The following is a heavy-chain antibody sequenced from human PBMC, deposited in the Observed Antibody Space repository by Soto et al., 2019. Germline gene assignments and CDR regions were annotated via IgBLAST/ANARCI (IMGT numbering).Heavy chain of an antibody. J-gene: IGHJ6*02. CDR2: MNHSVIT. Sequence: PSETLSRTCAVYCGSFSGYYWSWIRQPPGNGLDCIGEMNHSVITNXXPSLKSRXXISVERSKNQXSLKLXSVTAAYTALXYCARGKAAASRGMDVWGQGTTVTVSS. CDR3: ARGKAAASRGMDV. V-gene: IGHV4-34*01. CDR1: CGSFSGYY. D-gene: IGHD6-13*01.